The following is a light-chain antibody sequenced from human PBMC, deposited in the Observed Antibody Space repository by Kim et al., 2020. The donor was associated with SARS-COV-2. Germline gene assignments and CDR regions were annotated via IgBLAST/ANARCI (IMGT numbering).Light chain of an antibody. J-gene: IGKJ2*01. CDR1: QSSSSW. V-gene: IGKV1-5*03. Sequence: LSAAVGDRVTITCRASQSSSSWLAWDQQKPGRAPKLLIYKASNWETGVPSRLSGRGSGTEFTLTITSLQPEDFATDDCQQFHSLHTFGQGTKLEI. CDR3: QQFHSLHT. CDR2: KAS.